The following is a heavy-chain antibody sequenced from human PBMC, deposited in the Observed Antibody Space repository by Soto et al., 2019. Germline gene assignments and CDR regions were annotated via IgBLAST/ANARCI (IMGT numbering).Heavy chain of an antibody. CDR2: ISWNSGYI. V-gene: IGHV3-9*01. D-gene: IGHD1-1*01. CDR1: GFTFDDHA. J-gene: IGHJ4*02. CDR3: AKDIKWNLPAGYLDN. Sequence: EVQLVESGGGLVQPGRSLRLSCIASGFTFDDHAMHWVRQAPGKGLEWVSGISWNSGYIGYVDSVKGRFTISRDNAKNSVHLQMNSLRAEDTAFYYCAKDIKWNLPAGYLDNWGQGTLVTVSS.